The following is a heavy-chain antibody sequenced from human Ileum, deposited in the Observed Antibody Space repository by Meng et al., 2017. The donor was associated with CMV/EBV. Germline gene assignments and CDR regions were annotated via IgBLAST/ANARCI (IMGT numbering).Heavy chain of an antibody. CDR1: GGTFSSFA. Sequence: SVKVSCKTSGGTFSSFAISWVRQAPGKGLEWMGVIVPIVSISNYAQEFQGRVTITADQSTSTAYMELSGLRSEDTAIYYCARDVHDYSNQGSSYYGLDVWGQGRLVTVSS. CDR2: IVPIVSIS. CDR3: ARDVHDYSNQGSSYYGLDV. J-gene: IGHJ6*02. D-gene: IGHD4-11*01. V-gene: IGHV1-69*10.